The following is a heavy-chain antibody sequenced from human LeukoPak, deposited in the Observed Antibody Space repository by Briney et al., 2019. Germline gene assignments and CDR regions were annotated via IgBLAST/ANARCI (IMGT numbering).Heavy chain of an antibody. CDR3: ARDYSSSWYAGYYYYGMDV. J-gene: IGHJ6*02. CDR2: TYSGGST. Sequence: GGSLRLSCAASGFTVSSNYMSWVRQAPGKGLEWVSVTYSGGSTYYADSVKGRFTISRDNSKNTLYLQMNSLRAEDTAVYYCARDYSSSWYAGYYYYGMDVWGQGTTVIVSS. D-gene: IGHD6-13*01. V-gene: IGHV3-53*01. CDR1: GFTVSSNY.